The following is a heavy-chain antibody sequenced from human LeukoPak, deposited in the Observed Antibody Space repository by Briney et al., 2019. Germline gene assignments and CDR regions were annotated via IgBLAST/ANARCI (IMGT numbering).Heavy chain of an antibody. Sequence: PGGSLRLSCAASGFTFSSYAMHWVRQAPGKGLEWVAVISYDGSNKYYADSVKGRFTISRDNSKNTLYLQMNSLRAEDTAVYYCTRLGAGTYRHYYYGMDVWGQGTTVTVSS. J-gene: IGHJ6*02. CDR3: TRLGAGTYRHYYYGMDV. D-gene: IGHD6-13*01. CDR1: GFTFSSYA. CDR2: ISYDGSNK. V-gene: IGHV3-30-3*01.